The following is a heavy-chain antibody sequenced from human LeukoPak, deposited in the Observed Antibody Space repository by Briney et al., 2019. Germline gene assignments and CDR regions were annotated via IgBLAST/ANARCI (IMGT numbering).Heavy chain of an antibody. J-gene: IGHJ2*01. D-gene: IGHD3-16*01. CDR3: ARLKLGAYFDL. Sequence: SETLSLTCTVSGGSTSSDYWSWIRQSPGKGLEWVGYVYNSGDTGKNPSLKSRVTILLDTSKNQCFLKLTSVSAADTAVYYCARLKLGAYFDLWGRGTLVTVSS. V-gene: IGHV4-59*08. CDR1: GGSTSSDY. CDR2: VYNSGDT.